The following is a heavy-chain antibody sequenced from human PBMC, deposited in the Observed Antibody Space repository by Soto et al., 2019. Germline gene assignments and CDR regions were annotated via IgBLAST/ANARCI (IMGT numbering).Heavy chain of an antibody. CDR3: ASQGEAYCSIGRCPFDY. CDR2: IYPGDSDA. Sequence: PGESLKISCKGSGYSFTTYWIGWVRQMPGKGLEWMGIIYPGDSDARYSPSFQGQVSISADKSINTAYLQWRSLKASDTALYYCASQGEAYCSIGRCPFDYWGQGSLVTVSS. CDR1: GYSFTTYW. D-gene: IGHD2-15*01. V-gene: IGHV5-51*01. J-gene: IGHJ4*02.